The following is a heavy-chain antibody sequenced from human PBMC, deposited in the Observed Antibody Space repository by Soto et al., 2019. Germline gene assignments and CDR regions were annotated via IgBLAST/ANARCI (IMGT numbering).Heavy chain of an antibody. CDR3: ARDRVESSYPEYFQH. CDR2: IYSGGST. D-gene: IGHD2-2*01. CDR1: GFTVSSNY. Sequence: EVQLVESGGGLIQPGGSLRLSCAASGFTVSSNYMSWVRQAPGKGLEWVSVIYSGGSTYDADSVKGRFTISRKNSKNTLNLQKHSLRAEDTAVYYCARDRVESSYPEYFQHWGQGTMVTASS. V-gene: IGHV3-53*01. J-gene: IGHJ1*01.